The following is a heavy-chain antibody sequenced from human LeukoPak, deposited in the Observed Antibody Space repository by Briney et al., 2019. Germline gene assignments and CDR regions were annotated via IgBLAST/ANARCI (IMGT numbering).Heavy chain of an antibody. D-gene: IGHD6-13*01. CDR1: RDTFGKFA. V-gene: IGHV1-8*03. CDR2: MNPNSGNT. CDR3: ARTYSSSWYGAWFDP. J-gene: IGHJ5*02. Sequence: ASVKVSCKAPRDTFGKFAINWVRQAPGQGLEWMGWMNPNSGNTGYAQKFQGRVTITRNTSISTAYMELSSLRSEDTAVYYCARTYSSSWYGAWFDPWGQGTLVPVSS.